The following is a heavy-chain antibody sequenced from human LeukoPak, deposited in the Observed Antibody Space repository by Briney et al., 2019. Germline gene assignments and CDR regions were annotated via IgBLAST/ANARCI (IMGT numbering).Heavy chain of an antibody. Sequence: GGSLRLSCAASGFTFSHYGMHWVRQAPGKGLKWVAVIWHDGSKNYYADSVKGRFTISRDNSKSTLYLQMNSLRAEDTAVYYCARDRGDSSSLDYWGQGTLVTVSS. J-gene: IGHJ4*02. CDR3: ARDRGDSSSLDY. CDR2: IWHDGSKN. V-gene: IGHV3-33*01. CDR1: GFTFSHYG. D-gene: IGHD6-6*01.